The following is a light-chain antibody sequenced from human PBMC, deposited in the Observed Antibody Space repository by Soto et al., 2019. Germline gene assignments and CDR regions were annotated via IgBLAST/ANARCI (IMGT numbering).Light chain of an antibody. V-gene: IGKV3-11*01. CDR1: QTVNSR. J-gene: IGKJ1*01. CDR3: HQRQSWPRT. Sequence: IVLTQSPATLSSSPGEGATLSCRASQTVNSRLAWYQHKPGQAPRLLIYHTSNRATGIPARFSGSGSGTDFTLTISSLEPEDFAVYYCHQRQSWPRTFGQGTKVDIK. CDR2: HTS.